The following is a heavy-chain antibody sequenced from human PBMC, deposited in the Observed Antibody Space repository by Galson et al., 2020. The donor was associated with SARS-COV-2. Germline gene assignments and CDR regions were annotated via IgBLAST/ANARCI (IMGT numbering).Heavy chain of an antibody. CDR3: ARGCSTTSCPGDY. CDR2: INPNSGAT. Sequence: QGLEWMGWINPNSGATKYAQKFQGRVTMTRDTSISTTYMELTRLRSDDTAVYYCARGCSTTSCPGDYWGQGTLVTVSS. J-gene: IGHJ4*02. D-gene: IGHD2-2*01. V-gene: IGHV1-2*02.